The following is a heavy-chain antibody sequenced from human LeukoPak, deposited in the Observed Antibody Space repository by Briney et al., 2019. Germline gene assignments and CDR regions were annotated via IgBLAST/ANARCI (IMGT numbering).Heavy chain of an antibody. J-gene: IGHJ4*02. Sequence: PSETLSLTCAVYGGSFSGYYWSWIRQPPGKGLEWIGEINHSGSTNYNPSLKSRVTISVDTSKNQFSLKLSSVTAADTAVYYCARLRRGLGSGWSGFDYWGQGTLDTVSS. V-gene: IGHV4-34*01. CDR1: GGSFSGYY. CDR3: ARLRRGLGSGWSGFDY. D-gene: IGHD6-19*01. CDR2: INHSGST.